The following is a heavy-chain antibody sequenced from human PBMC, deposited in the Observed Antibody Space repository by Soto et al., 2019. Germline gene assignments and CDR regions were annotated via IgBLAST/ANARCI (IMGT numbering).Heavy chain of an antibody. CDR1: GATFSSYA. V-gene: IGHV1-69*13. D-gene: IGHD3-10*01. J-gene: IGHJ1*01. CDR3: ARDKFGSVPTYRAGYFQH. CDR2: IIPIFGTA. Sequence: ASVKVSCKASGATFSSYAISWVRQAPGQGLEWMGGIIPIFGTANYAQKFQGRVTITADESTSTAYMELSSVRSEDTAVYYCARDKFGSVPTYRAGYFQHWSQGTLVIVSS.